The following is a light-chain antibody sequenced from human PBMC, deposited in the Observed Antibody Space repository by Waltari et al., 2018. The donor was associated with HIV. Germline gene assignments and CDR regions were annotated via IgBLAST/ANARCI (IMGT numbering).Light chain of an antibody. CDR2: RNY. V-gene: IGLV1-47*01. J-gene: IGLJ3*02. CDR3: AAWDASLSAWV. Sequence: QPVLPQPPSASGTTGQRVTISCSGSSSTIGSNYVYWYQQLPETAPKRLIYRNYQRPSGVPDRLSGSKSGASASLAISGLRSEDEADYYCAAWDASLSAWVFGGGTRLTVL. CDR1: SSTIGSNY.